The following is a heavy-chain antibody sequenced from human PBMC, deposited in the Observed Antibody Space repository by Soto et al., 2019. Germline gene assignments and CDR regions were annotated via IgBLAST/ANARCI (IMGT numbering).Heavy chain of an antibody. D-gene: IGHD3-3*01. V-gene: IGHV3-66*04. CDR3: ARHVGDDWYCDL. Sequence: EVQLVESGGDLVQPGGSLRLSCVVSGFSVSISYMGWVRQAPGKGLEWVSSIYADGHTYYADSVRGRFTIYTDNSKDTLYLQMNSLRVDDTAIYYCARHVGDDWYCDLWGRGTLVTVSA. CDR2: IYADGHT. CDR1: GFSVSISY. J-gene: IGHJ2*01.